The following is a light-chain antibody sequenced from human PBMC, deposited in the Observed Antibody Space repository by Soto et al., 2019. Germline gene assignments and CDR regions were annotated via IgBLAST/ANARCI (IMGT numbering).Light chain of an antibody. CDR3: QQRSNLPPYT. CDR1: QSVSSY. J-gene: IGKJ2*01. Sequence: EIVLTQSPATLSLSPGERATLSCRASQSVSSYLAWYQQKPGQAPRLLIYDASNRATGIPARFSGSGSGTDFTLTISSLEPEDFAVYYCQQRSNLPPYTFGHGTKLEIK. V-gene: IGKV3-11*01. CDR2: DAS.